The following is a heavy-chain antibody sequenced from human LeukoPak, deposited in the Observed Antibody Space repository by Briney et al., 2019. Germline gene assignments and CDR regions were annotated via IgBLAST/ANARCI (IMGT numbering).Heavy chain of an antibody. CDR2: ISNNGRSM. Sequence: GGSLRLSCAASGFTFSDYYMGWIRQAPGTGLEWISYISNNGRSMYHADSVKGRFTISRDNAKNSLYLQMNSLRAEDTAVYYCARALYDSSGHYYVGFDYRGQGTLVTVSS. V-gene: IGHV3-11*04. CDR3: ARALYDSSGHYYVGFDY. CDR1: GFTFSDYY. D-gene: IGHD3-22*01. J-gene: IGHJ4*02.